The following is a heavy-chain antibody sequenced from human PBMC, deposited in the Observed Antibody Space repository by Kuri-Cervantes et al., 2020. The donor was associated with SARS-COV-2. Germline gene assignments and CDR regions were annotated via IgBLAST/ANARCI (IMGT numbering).Heavy chain of an antibody. CDR1: GCTFSSYA. D-gene: IGHD2-15*01. CDR2: IIPIFGTA. J-gene: IGHJ6*02. V-gene: IGHV1-69*13. CDR3: ARDRVVPGDYYYYGMDV. Sequence: SVKVSCKASGCTFSSYAISWVRQAPGQGLEWMGGIIPIFGTANYAQKFQGRVTITADESTSTAYMELSCLRSEDTAVYYCARDRVVPGDYYYYGMDVWGQGTTVTVSS.